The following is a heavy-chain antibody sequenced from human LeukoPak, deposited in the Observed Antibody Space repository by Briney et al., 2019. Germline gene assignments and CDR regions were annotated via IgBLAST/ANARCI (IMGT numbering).Heavy chain of an antibody. CDR1: GYTFTGYY. V-gene: IGHV1-2*06. J-gene: IGHJ4*02. Sequence: ASVKVSCKASGYTFTGYYMHWVRQAPGQGLEWMGRINPNSGGTNYAQKFQGRVTMTRDTSISTAYMELSRLRSDDTAVYYCARGRVGAIMFDYWGQGTLVTVSS. CDR2: INPNSGGT. CDR3: ARGRVGAIMFDY. D-gene: IGHD1-26*01.